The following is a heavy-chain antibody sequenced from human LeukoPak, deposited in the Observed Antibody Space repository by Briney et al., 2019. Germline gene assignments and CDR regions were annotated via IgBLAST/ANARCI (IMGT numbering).Heavy chain of an antibody. Sequence: PGGSLRLSCAASGFTFSDYYMTWIRQAPGKGLEWVSYISGSGSSKYYADSVKGRFTISRDNAKNSLYLQMNSLRVEDTAVYYCASTQSSVAGIVGGWGQGTLVTVSS. V-gene: IGHV3-11*04. CDR3: ASTQSSVAGIVGG. CDR1: GFTFSDYY. CDR2: ISGSGSSK. J-gene: IGHJ4*02. D-gene: IGHD6-19*01.